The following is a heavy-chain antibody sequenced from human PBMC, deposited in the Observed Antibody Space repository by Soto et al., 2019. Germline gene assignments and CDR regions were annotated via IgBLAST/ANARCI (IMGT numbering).Heavy chain of an antibody. D-gene: IGHD4-17*01. V-gene: IGHV3-21*01. CDR1: GVTFSSYS. CDR3: ARDGSYGEKMPFDY. J-gene: IGHJ4*02. CDR2: ISSSSSYI. Sequence: PGWSLRLCCAASGVTFSSYSMNWVRQAPGKGLEWVSSISSSSSYIYYADSVKGRFTISRDNAKNSLYLQMNSLRAEDTAVYYCARDGSYGEKMPFDYWGQGTLVTVSS.